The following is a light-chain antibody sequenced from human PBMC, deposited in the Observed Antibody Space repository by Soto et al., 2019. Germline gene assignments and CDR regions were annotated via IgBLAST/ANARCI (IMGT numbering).Light chain of an antibody. CDR2: GAS. Sequence: EIVLTQSPGTLSLSPGERATLSCRASQSVSSTYIAWYQQNPGQAPRLLIYGASSRATGIPDRFSGSGSGTDFTLTISRLEPEDFAGYFCQQYGRSPPFTFCQGTKLEIK. J-gene: IGKJ2*01. CDR1: QSVSSTY. CDR3: QQYGRSPPFT. V-gene: IGKV3-20*01.